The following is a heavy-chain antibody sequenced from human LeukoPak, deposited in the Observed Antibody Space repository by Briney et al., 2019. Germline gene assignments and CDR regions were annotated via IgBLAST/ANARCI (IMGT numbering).Heavy chain of an antibody. CDR3: ARTGYCSSTSCRTTYNWFDP. V-gene: IGHV4-4*07. D-gene: IGHD2-2*01. J-gene: IGHJ5*02. CDR1: GYSISTGYY. CDR2: IYTSGST. Sequence: PSETLSLTCTVSGYSISTGYYWSWIRQPAGKGLEWIGRIYTSGSTNYNPSLKSRVTMSVDTSKNQFSLKLSSVTAADTAVYYCARTGYCSSTSCRTTYNWFDPWGQGTLVTVSS.